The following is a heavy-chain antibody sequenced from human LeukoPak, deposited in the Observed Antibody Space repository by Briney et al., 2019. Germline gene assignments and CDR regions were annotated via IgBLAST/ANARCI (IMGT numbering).Heavy chain of an antibody. J-gene: IGHJ3*02. CDR3: ARDLRQQLVGGVGSFLDDAFDI. D-gene: IGHD6-13*01. CDR2: IIPIFGTA. Sequence: ASVKVSCKASGGTFSSYAISWVRQAPGQGLEWMGGIIPIFGTANYAQKFQGRVTITTDESTSTAYMELSSLRSEDTAVYYCARDLRQQLVGGVGSFLDDAFDIWGQGTMVTVSS. V-gene: IGHV1-69*05. CDR1: GGTFSSYA.